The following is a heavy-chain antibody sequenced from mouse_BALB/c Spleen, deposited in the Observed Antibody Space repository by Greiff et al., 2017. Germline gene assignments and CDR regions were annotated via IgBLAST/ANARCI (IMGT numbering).Heavy chain of an antibody. V-gene: IGHV5-9-3*01. CDR3: ARQEYDYGYYDMDD. CDR1: GFTFSSYA. Sequence: EVQGVESGGGLVKPGGSLTLSCAASGFTFSSYAMSWVRQTPAERLEWVATISSGGSYTYYPDSVTGRFTISRDNAKNTLYLQMTRLRSEDTAMYDCARQEYDYGYYDMDDWGQGTSVTVSS. CDR2: ISSGGSYT. D-gene: IGHD2-4*01. J-gene: IGHJ4*01.